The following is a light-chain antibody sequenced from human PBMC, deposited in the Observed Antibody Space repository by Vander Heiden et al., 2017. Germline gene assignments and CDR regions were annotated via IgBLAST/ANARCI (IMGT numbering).Light chain of an antibody. CDR2: KAS. CDR3: QQYNSYRT. CDR1: QSINNW. J-gene: IGKJ1*01. Sequence: DIQMTQSPSTLSASVGDRVTITCRASQSINNWLAWYQQTPGKAPKLLIYKASTLESGVPSRFSGSGSGTEFTLTISSLQPDDFATYYCQQYNSYRTFGQGTKVEIK. V-gene: IGKV1-5*03.